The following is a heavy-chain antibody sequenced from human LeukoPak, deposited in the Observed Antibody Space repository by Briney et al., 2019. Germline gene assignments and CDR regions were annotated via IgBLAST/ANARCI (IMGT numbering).Heavy chain of an antibody. CDR1: GGSFIGFH. CDR2: FNHGGGA. Sequence: SETLSLTCGVSGGSFIGFHWTWLRQPPGKGLEWIGDFNHGGGAKYNPPLKSRVTISVDTSKKQFSLKLTSVTAADTAVYFCARGLRVLDTSSHYFDYWSQGTLVTVSS. CDR3: ARGLRVLDTSSHYFDY. J-gene: IGHJ4*02. D-gene: IGHD3-22*01. V-gene: IGHV4-34*01.